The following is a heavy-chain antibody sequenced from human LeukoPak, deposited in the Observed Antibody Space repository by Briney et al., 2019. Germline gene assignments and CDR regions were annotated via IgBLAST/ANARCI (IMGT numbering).Heavy chain of an antibody. CDR3: ARGGLPARSWFDP. Sequence: GASVKVSCKASGYTFTSYYMNWVRQAPGQGLEWMGIINPSSGRTTYAQKFQGRVTMTRDTSTSTVYMELTSLRSEDTAVFYCARGGLPARSWFDPLGPGNPGHRLL. CDR1: GYTFTSYY. J-gene: IGHJ5*02. V-gene: IGHV1-46*01. D-gene: IGHD3/OR15-3a*01. CDR2: INPSSGRT.